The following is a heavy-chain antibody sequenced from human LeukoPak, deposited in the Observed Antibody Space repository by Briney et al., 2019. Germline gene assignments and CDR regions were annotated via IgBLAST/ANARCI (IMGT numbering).Heavy chain of an antibody. CDR1: GYTFTGYY. Sequence: GASVKVSCKASGYTFTGYYIQWVRQAPGQGLEWMGWINPNSGGTNYAQKFQGRVTMTRDTSISTAYMELSRLRSDDTAVYYCARNYGSETTPGEFDSWGQGTLVTVSS. CDR3: ARNYGSETTPGEFDS. J-gene: IGHJ4*02. V-gene: IGHV1-2*02. CDR2: INPNSGGT. D-gene: IGHD3-10*01.